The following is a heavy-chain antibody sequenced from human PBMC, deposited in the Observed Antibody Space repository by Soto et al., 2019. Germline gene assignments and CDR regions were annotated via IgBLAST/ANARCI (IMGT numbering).Heavy chain of an antibody. D-gene: IGHD1-26*01. CDR3: VRDSGWELVSIPGDC. J-gene: IGHJ4*02. Sequence: QVQLVESGGGVVQPGRSLRLSCVGSGFTFSSYAMHWVRQAPGKGLEWVAVISYDGSNKYYADSVKGRFTISRDNPKNTLYLQMNSLTTEDTAVYYCVRDSGWELVSIPGDCWGQGTLVTVSS. CDR2: ISYDGSNK. V-gene: IGHV3-30-3*01. CDR1: GFTFSSYA.